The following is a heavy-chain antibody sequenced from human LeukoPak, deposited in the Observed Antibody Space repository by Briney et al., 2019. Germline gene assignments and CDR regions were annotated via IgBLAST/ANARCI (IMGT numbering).Heavy chain of an antibody. J-gene: IGHJ3*02. CDR3: ARETEYYYDSSGYAFDI. CDR1: GFTFSSYG. CDR2: IWYDGSNK. D-gene: IGHD3-22*01. V-gene: IGHV3-33*01. Sequence: PGGSLRLSCAASGFTFSSYGMLWVRQAPGKGLEWVAVIWYDGSNKYYADSVKGRFTIYRDNSKNTLYLQMNSLRAEDTAVYYCARETEYYYDSSGYAFDIWGQGTMVTVSS.